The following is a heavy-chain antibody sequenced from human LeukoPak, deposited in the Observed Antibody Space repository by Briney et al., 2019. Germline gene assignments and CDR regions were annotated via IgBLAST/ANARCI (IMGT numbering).Heavy chain of an antibody. CDR3: ARDPGSGRLDY. D-gene: IGHD6-19*01. CDR1: GFTFSSYA. V-gene: IGHV3-30-3*01. Sequence: GGSLRLSCAASGFTFSSYAMHWVRQAPGKGLEWVAVISYDGSNKYYADSVKGRFTISRDNSKNTLYLQMNSLRAEDTAVYYCARDPGSGRLDYWGQGTLVTVSS. J-gene: IGHJ4*02. CDR2: ISYDGSNK.